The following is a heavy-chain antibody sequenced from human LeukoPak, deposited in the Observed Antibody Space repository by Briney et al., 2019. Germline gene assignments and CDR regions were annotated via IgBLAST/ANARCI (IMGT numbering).Heavy chain of an antibody. V-gene: IGHV3-30*04. Sequence: GRSLRLSCAASGFTFSSYAMHWVRQAPGKGLEWVAVISYDGSNKYYADSVKGRFTISRDNSKNTLYLQMNSLRAEDTAVYYCARDGYGAQEGYFDYWGQGTLVTVSS. D-gene: IGHD4-17*01. CDR1: GFTFSSYA. CDR3: ARDGYGAQEGYFDY. CDR2: ISYDGSNK. J-gene: IGHJ4*02.